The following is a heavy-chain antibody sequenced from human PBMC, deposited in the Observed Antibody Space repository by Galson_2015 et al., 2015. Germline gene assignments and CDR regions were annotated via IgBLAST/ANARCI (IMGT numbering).Heavy chain of an antibody. CDR1: GYTFTSYG. CDR2: ISAYNGNT. J-gene: IGHJ4*02. D-gene: IGHD1-1*01. CDR3: AVALSNWNDLSFDY. Sequence: SVKVSCKASGYTFTSYGISWVRQAPGQGLEWMGWISAYNGNTNYAQKLQGRVTMTTDTSTSTAYMELRSLRSDDTAVYYCAVALSNWNDLSFDYWGQGTLVTVSS. V-gene: IGHV1-18*01.